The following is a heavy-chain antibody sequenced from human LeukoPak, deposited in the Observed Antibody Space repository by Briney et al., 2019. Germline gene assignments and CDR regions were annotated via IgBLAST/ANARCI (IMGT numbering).Heavy chain of an antibody. CDR2: MYFNSGAT. Sequence: ASVRVSCKTSGFTFTGYYVQWVRQAPGQGPEWVGWMYFNSGATRFAPKFQGRVTMTRDTSISTAYMEFSSQRSDDTAMYYCAREGSSGQDWYAFDIWGQGTMLTVSS. CDR1: GFTFTGYY. V-gene: IGHV1-2*02. J-gene: IGHJ3*02. CDR3: AREGSSGQDWYAFDI. D-gene: IGHD5-12*01.